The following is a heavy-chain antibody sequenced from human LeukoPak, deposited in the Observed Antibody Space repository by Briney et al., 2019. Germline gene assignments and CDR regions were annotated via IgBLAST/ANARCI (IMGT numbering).Heavy chain of an antibody. J-gene: IGHJ5*02. Sequence: PGGSLRLSCAASGFTFSSYAMSWVRQAPGKGLEWVSGISGSDGSTYHAGSVKGRFTISRDNSKNSLYLQMNSLRAEDTAVYYCARARRYCSSTSCYEPSYWFDPWGQGTLVTVSS. D-gene: IGHD2-2*01. CDR2: ISGSDGST. CDR1: GFTFSSYA. CDR3: ARARRYCSSTSCYEPSYWFDP. V-gene: IGHV3-23*01.